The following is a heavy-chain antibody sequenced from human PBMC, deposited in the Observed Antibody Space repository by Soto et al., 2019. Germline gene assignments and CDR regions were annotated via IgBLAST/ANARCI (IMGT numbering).Heavy chain of an antibody. J-gene: IGHJ4*02. Sequence: QITLKEAGPTLVKPTQTLTLTCSFSGFSLITSGVGVGWIRQPPGKALEWLALIYWDDDTGYSTSLRNRLTITKDTSRNQVVLTMTNMDPAYTGTYYCAHTMAPRILDSWGQGTLVTVSS. CDR1: GFSLITSGVG. V-gene: IGHV2-5*02. CDR2: IYWDDDT. CDR3: AHTMAPRILDS.